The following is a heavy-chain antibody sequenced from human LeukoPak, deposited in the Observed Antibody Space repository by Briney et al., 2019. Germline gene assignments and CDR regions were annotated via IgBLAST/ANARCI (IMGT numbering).Heavy chain of an antibody. Sequence: KPSETLSLTCTVSGYSISSGYYWGWIRQPPGKGLGWIGSIYHSGSTYYNPSLKSRVTISVDTSKNQFSLKLSSVTAADTAVYYCARGSRTNWFDPWGQGTLVTVSS. CDR1: GYSISSGYY. CDR3: ARGSRTNWFDP. CDR2: IYHSGST. V-gene: IGHV4-38-2*02. D-gene: IGHD6-13*01. J-gene: IGHJ5*02.